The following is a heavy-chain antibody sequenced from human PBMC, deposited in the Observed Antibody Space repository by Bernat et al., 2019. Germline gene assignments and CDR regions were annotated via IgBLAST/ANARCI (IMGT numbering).Heavy chain of an antibody. V-gene: IGHV3-30-3*01. Sequence: QVQLVESGGGVVQPGRSLRLSCAASGFTFSSYAMHWVRQAPGKGLEWVAVISYDGSNKYYADSVKGRFTISRDNSKNTLYLQMNSLRAEDTAVYYCARVFRLVAHSRIADGYWGQGTLVTVSS. CDR3: ARVFRLVAHSRIADGY. J-gene: IGHJ4*02. D-gene: IGHD6-13*01. CDR1: GFTFSSYA. CDR2: ISYDGSNK.